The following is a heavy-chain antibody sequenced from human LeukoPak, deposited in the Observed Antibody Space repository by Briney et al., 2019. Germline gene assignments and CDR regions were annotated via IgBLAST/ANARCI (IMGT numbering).Heavy chain of an antibody. CDR2: ISSSSSTI. CDR3: ARGYYDFWSGYYTDFDY. V-gene: IGHV3-48*01. J-gene: IGHJ4*02. D-gene: IGHD3-3*01. Sequence: PGGSLRLSCAASGFTFSSYSMNWVRQAPGKGLEWVSYISSSSSTIYYADSVKGRFTICRDNAKNSLYLQMNSLRAEDTAVYYCARGYYDFWSGYYTDFDYWGQGTLVTVSS. CDR1: GFTFSSYS.